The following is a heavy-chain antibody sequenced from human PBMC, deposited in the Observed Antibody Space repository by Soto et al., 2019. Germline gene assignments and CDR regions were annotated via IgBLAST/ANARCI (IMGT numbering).Heavy chain of an antibody. CDR3: ARAMMGGYVDYY. Sequence: GGSLRLSCAASGFTFSSYEMNWVRQAPGKGREWVSYISSSGSTIYYADSVKGRFTISRDNAKNSLYLQMNSLRAEDAAVYYCARAMMGGYVDYYWGQGTLVTVSS. J-gene: IGHJ4*02. CDR1: GFTFSSYE. D-gene: IGHD5-12*01. V-gene: IGHV3-48*03. CDR2: ISSSGSTI.